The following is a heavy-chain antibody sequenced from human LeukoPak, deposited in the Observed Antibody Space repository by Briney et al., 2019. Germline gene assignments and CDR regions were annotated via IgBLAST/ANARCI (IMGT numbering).Heavy chain of an antibody. J-gene: IGHJ4*02. Sequence: GGSLRLSCVGSGFAFSSYHLSWVRQIPEKGLEWLSVVTANSDNIYYADSVKGRFTISRDNPKDTLYLQMNGLRAEDSALYYCANLQKGNYKANFWGQGTLVTVSS. CDR1: GFAFSSYH. V-gene: IGHV3-23*01. D-gene: IGHD3-10*01. CDR3: ANLQKGNYKANF. CDR2: VTANSDNI.